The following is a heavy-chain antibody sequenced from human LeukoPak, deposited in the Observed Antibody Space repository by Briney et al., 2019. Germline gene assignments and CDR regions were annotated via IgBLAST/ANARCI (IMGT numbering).Heavy chain of an antibody. CDR3: AKDFNGGWYPYYYYYGMDV. Sequence: QPGGSLRLSCAASGFTFSSYEMNWVRQAPGKGLEWVAVISYDGSNKYYADSVKGRFTISRDNSKNTLYLQMNSLRAEDTAVYYCAKDFNGGWYPYYYYYGMDVWGQGTTVTVSS. J-gene: IGHJ6*02. CDR1: GFTFSSYE. CDR2: ISYDGSNK. D-gene: IGHD6-19*01. V-gene: IGHV3-30*18.